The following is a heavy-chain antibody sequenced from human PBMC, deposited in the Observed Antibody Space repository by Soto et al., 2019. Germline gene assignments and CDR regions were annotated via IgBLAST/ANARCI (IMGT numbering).Heavy chain of an antibody. CDR3: ASRRYYYFWSGYSNDAFDI. D-gene: IGHD3-3*01. CDR1: GFTFSSYA. J-gene: IGHJ3*02. CDR2: ISGSGGST. V-gene: IGHV3-23*01. Sequence: EVQLLESGGGLVQPGGSLRLSCAASGFTFSSYAMSWVRQAPGKGLEWVSAISGSGGSTYYADSVKGRFTISRDNSKNTLYLQMNSLRAEDTAVYYCASRRYYYFWSGYSNDAFDIWGQGTMVPVSS.